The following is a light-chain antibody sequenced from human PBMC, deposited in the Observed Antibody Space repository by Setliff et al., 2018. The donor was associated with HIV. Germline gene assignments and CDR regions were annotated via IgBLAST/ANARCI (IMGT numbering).Light chain of an antibody. Sequence: SYELIQPPSVSVAPGKTARITCGGNNIGSKSVHWYQQKPGQAPVLVIYYDSDRPSGIPERFSGSNSGNTATLTISRVETGDEADYYCQVWDSSSDHPYVFGTGTRSPS. J-gene: IGLJ1*01. CDR3: QVWDSSSDHPYV. CDR1: NIGSKS. V-gene: IGLV3-21*04. CDR2: YDS.